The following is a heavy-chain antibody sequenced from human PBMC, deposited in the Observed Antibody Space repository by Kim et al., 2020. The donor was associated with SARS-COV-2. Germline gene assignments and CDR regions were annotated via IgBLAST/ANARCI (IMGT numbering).Heavy chain of an antibody. V-gene: IGHV4-39*01. Sequence: SETLSLTCTVSGGSISSSSYYWGWIRQPPGKGLEWIGSIYYSGSTYYNPSLKSRVTISVDTSKNQFSLKLSSVTAADTAVYYCARGRGLRGTFDYWGQGTLVTVSS. CDR3: ARGRGLRGTFDY. D-gene: IGHD4-17*01. CDR2: IYYSGST. CDR1: GGSISSSSYY. J-gene: IGHJ4*02.